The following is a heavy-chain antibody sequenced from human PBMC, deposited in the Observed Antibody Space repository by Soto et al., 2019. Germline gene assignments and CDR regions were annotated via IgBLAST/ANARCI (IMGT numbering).Heavy chain of an antibody. V-gene: IGHV3-23*01. CDR3: AKDSTHSRGWPD. CDR1: RFTFSTYA. J-gene: IGHJ4*02. CDR2: ISGSGGST. Sequence: GGSLRLSCAASRFTFSTYAMTWVRQAPGKGLEWVSAISGSGGSTYYADSVKGRFTISRDNSKNTLYLQMNSLRAEDTAVYYCAKDSTHSRGWPDWRQGTLDPVSS. D-gene: IGHD6-19*01.